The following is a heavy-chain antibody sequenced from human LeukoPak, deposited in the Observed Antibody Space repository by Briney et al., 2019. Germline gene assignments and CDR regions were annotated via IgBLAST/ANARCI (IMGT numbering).Heavy chain of an antibody. CDR3: ASGNGDVDYYDSSGYYPFGY. V-gene: IGHV3-30*03. Sequence: GGSLRLSCAASGFTFSSYGMHWVRQAPGKGLEWVAVISYDGSNKYYADSVKGRFTISRDNSKNTLYLQMNSLRAEDTAVYYCASGNGDVDYYDSSGYYPFGYWGQGTLVAVSS. D-gene: IGHD3-22*01. CDR2: ISYDGSNK. J-gene: IGHJ4*02. CDR1: GFTFSSYG.